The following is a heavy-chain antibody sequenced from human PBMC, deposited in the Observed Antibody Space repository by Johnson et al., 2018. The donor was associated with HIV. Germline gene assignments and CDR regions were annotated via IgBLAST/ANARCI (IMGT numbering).Heavy chain of an antibody. CDR3: ARDHLIGLLWFGDHKWSGAFDI. CDR2: IKQDESEK. CDR1: GFGFSRYV. D-gene: IGHD3-10*01. V-gene: IGHV3-7*01. Sequence: VQLVESGGGVVQPGRSLRASCAASGFGFSRYVMHWVRQAPGKGLEWVANIKQDESEKYHVDSVKGRLTISRDNSKNTLYLQMNSLRAEDTAVYYCARDHLIGLLWFGDHKWSGAFDIWGQGTMVTVSS. J-gene: IGHJ3*02.